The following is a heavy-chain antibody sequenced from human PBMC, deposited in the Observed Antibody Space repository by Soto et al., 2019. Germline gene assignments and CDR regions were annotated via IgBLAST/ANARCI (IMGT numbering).Heavy chain of an antibody. D-gene: IGHD7-27*01. CDR2: IYYSGST. Sequence: SETLSLTCTVSGGTISSYYWSWIRQPPGKGLEWIGYIYYSGSTDYDPSLKSRVTISVDTSKNQFSLKLSSVTAADTAVYYCARRWGTYFDFWGQGTLVTVSS. J-gene: IGHJ4*02. CDR1: GGTISSYY. V-gene: IGHV4-59*01. CDR3: ARRWGTYFDF.